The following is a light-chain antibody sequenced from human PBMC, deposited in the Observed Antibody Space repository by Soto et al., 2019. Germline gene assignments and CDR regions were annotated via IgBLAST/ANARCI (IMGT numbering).Light chain of an antibody. CDR3: NSYTSSTTYV. CDR2: EVN. CDR1: SSDVGGYNS. V-gene: IGLV2-14*01. Sequence: QSALTQPASVSGSPGQSITISCTGTSSDVGGYNSVSWYQQHPGKAPKLMIYEVNNRPSGVSYRFSGSKSGNTASLTISGLQAEDEADYYCNSYTSSTTYVFGSGTQLTVL. J-gene: IGLJ1*01.